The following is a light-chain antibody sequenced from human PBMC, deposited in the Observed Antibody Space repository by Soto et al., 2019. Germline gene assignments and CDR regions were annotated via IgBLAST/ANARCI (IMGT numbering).Light chain of an antibody. Sequence: QSALTQPPSASGSPGQSVTISCTGSSSDVGGYNYVSWYQQHPGKAPKLIIYEVSERPSGVPDRFSGSKSGNTASLTVSGLQAEDEADYYCSSDAGGNNLFGGGTKLTVL. V-gene: IGLV2-8*01. CDR3: SSDAGGNNL. J-gene: IGLJ2*01. CDR2: EVS. CDR1: SSDVGGYNY.